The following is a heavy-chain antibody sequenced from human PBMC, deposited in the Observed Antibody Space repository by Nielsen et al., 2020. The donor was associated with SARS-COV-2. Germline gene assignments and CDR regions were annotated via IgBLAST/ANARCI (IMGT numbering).Heavy chain of an antibody. Sequence: GGSLRLSCATSGITFSSYSMNWVRQAPGKGLEWISYISISSSTIDYADSVKGRFTISRDNAKNSLYLQMNSLRAEDTAVYYCATCRGPYWYFDLWGRGTLVTVSS. CDR3: ATCRGPYWYFDL. V-gene: IGHV3-48*01. CDR2: ISISSSTI. J-gene: IGHJ2*01. D-gene: IGHD3-10*01. CDR1: GITFSSYS.